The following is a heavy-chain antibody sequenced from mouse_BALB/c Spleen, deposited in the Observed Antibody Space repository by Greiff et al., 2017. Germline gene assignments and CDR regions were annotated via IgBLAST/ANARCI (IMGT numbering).Heavy chain of an antibody. Sequence: EVQVVESGGGLVQPGGSRKLSCAASGFTFSSFGMHWVRQAPEKGLEWVAYISSGSSTIYYADTVKGRFTISRDNPKNTLFLQMTSLRSEDTAMYYCARGDFLFAYWGQGTLVTVSA. V-gene: IGHV5-17*02. CDR3: ARGDFLFAY. CDR1: GFTFSSFG. J-gene: IGHJ3*01. CDR2: ISSGSSTI.